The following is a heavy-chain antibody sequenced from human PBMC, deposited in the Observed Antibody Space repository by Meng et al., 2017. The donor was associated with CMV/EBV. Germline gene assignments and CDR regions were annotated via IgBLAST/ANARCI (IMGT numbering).Heavy chain of an antibody. CDR2: IYYSGST. J-gene: IGHJ4*02. D-gene: IGHD3-9*01. CDR1: GGSISSSSYY. CDR3: ARDAGHYDILTGYSY. Sequence: QLQLPESGPGPVKPSETLSLTCTVSGGSISSSSYYWGWIRQPPGKGLEWIGSIYYSGSTYYNPSLKSRVTISVDTSKNQFSLKLSSVTAADTAVYYCARDAGHYDILTGYSYWGQGTLVTVSS. V-gene: IGHV4-39*07.